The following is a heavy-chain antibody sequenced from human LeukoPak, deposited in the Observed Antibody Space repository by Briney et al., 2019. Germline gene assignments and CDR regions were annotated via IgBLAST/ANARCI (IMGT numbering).Heavy chain of an antibody. Sequence: SETLSLTCTVSGGSISSYYWSWIRQPPGKGLEWIGYIYYSGSTYYNPSLKSRVTISVDTSKNQFSLKLSSVTAADTAVYYCACSGGSFYYYYGMDVWGQGTTVTVSS. CDR1: GGSISSYY. CDR3: ACSGGSFYYYYGMDV. D-gene: IGHD2-15*01. V-gene: IGHV4-59*06. CDR2: IYYSGST. J-gene: IGHJ6*02.